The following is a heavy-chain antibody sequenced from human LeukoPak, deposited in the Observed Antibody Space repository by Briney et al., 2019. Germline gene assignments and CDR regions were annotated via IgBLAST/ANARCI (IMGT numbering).Heavy chain of an antibody. CDR1: GYTFTGYY. CDR2: INPNSGGT. CDR3: ARIVSHYSDTSGYYYFDY. J-gene: IGHJ4*02. V-gene: IGHV1-2*02. D-gene: IGHD3-22*01. Sequence: ASVKVSCKASGYTFTGYYMHWVRQAPGQGIDWMGWINPNSGGTTYAQKFQGRVTMTRDTSISTAYMELSGLGSDDTAVYYCARIVSHYSDTSGYYYFDYWGQGTLVTVSS.